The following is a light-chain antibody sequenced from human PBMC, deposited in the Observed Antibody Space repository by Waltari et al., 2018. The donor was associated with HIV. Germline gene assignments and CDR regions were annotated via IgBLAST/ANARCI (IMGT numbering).Light chain of an antibody. CDR3: CSYVGWSTILYV. Sequence: QSALTQPASVSGSPGQSITISCTGTSSDVGSYNLVSWYQQHPGKAPKLMIYEVSKRPSGVSYLFSGSKSGNTASLTISGLQAEDEADYYCCSYVGWSTILYVFGTGTKVTVL. CDR1: SSDVGSYNL. V-gene: IGLV2-23*02. CDR2: EVS. J-gene: IGLJ1*01.